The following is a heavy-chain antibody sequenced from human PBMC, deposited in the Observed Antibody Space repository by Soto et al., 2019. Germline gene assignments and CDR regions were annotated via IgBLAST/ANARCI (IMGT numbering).Heavy chain of an antibody. J-gene: IGHJ2*01. D-gene: IGHD6-19*01. V-gene: IGHV3-48*04. CDR1: GFRFSSYS. CDR3: AVGISVARGYFDL. Sequence: EVQLVESGGGLVQPGGSLRLSCAASGFRFSSYSMNWVRQAPGKGPEWVSYIDHSSSSVRYVDSVEGRFTISRDNAKDSLSLQIISLRVEDTAMYYCAVGISVARGYFDLWGSGTLVTVSS. CDR2: IDHSSSSV.